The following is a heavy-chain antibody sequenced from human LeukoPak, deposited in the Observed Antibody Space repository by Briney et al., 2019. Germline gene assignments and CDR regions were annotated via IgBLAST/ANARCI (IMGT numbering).Heavy chain of an antibody. Sequence: GASVKVSCKVSGYTLTELSMHWVRQAPGQGLEWMGWINPNSGGTNYAQKFQGWVTMTRDTSISTAYMELSRLRSDDTAVYYCARVGLSSSWYSGWFDPWGQGTLVTVSS. D-gene: IGHD6-13*01. CDR1: GYTLTELS. CDR3: ARVGLSSSWYSGWFDP. J-gene: IGHJ5*02. V-gene: IGHV1-2*04. CDR2: INPNSGGT.